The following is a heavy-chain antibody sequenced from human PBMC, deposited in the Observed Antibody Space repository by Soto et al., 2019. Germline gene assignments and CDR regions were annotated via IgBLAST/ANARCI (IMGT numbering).Heavy chain of an antibody. CDR1: GYSFTSYW. CDR2: IDPSDSYT. CDR3: ATKSGVSDAFYI. Sequence: GESLKISCKGSGYSFTSYWISWVRQMPGKGLDWMGRIDPSDSYTNYSPSFQGHVTISADKSISTAYLQWSMLKASDTAMYYCATKSGVSDAFYIWGQKTMVTVSS. J-gene: IGHJ3*02. V-gene: IGHV5-10-1*01. D-gene: IGHD7-27*01.